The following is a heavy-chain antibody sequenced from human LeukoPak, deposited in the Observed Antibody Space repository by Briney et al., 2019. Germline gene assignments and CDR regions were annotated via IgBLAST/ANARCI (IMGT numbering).Heavy chain of an antibody. J-gene: IGHJ4*02. D-gene: IGHD3-22*01. CDR2: INSDGSST. CDR3: ARAQVYYDSSGYYYVY. V-gene: IGHV3-74*01. Sequence: PGGSLRLSCAASGFTFSSSWMYWVRQAPGKGLVWVSRINSDGSSTSYADSVKGRFTISRDNAKNTLYLQMNSLRAEDTAVYYCARAQVYYDSSGYYYVYWGQGTLVTVSS. CDR1: GFTFSSSW.